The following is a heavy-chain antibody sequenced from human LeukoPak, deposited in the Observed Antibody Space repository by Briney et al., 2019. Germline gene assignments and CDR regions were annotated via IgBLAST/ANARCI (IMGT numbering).Heavy chain of an antibody. CDR1: GFTFSSYG. D-gene: IGHD5-18*01. V-gene: IGHV3-30*02. Sequence: PGGSLRPSCAASGFTFSSYGMHWVRQAPGKGLEWVAFIRYEGSNKYYADSVKGRVTICRDNSKNTLYMQMNSLRAEDTAVCYCARGHGNSYDISFDYWGQGTLVTVSS. J-gene: IGHJ4*01. CDR2: IRYEGSNK. CDR3: ARGHGNSYDISFDY.